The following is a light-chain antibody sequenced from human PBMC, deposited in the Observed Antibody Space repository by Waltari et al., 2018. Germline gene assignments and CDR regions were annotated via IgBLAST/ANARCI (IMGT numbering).Light chain of an antibody. J-gene: IGKJ4*01. CDR3: QQYFGLPLT. CDR2: WAS. CDR1: QSVLYSSNSKNY. Sequence: DIVMTQSPDSLAVSLGERATINCKSSQSVLYSSNSKNYLAWYQQKPGQPPTVLIYWASTRESGVPDRFSGSGSGTDFTLTISSLQAEDVAVYYCQQYFGLPLTFGGGTKLEIK. V-gene: IGKV4-1*01.